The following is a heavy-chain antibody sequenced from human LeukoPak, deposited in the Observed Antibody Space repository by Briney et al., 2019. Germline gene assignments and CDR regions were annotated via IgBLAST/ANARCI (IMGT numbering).Heavy chain of an antibody. V-gene: IGHV4-59*01. Sequence: PSETLSLTCSVSGGSINNYYWSWIRPSPGKGLEWIGYIYYSGSTKYNPSLKSRVSVSVDTSKNQFSLKLSSVTAADTAVYYCARDSGTTGKVKFDPWGQGTLVTVSS. CDR1: GGSINNYY. J-gene: IGHJ5*02. CDR3: ARDSGTTGKVKFDP. CDR2: IYYSGST. D-gene: IGHD3-10*01.